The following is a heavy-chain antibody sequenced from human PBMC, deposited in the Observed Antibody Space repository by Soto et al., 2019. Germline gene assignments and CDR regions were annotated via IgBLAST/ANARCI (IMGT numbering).Heavy chain of an antibody. Sequence: QVQLQESGPGLVKPSGTLSLTCAVSGGSISSSNWWSWVRQPPRKGLEWIGEIYHSGSTNYNPSLKSLVTISVDKSQHQFALQLSSVTAADTAVYYCARGTVDYYDSSGYSYYFDYWGQGTLVTVSS. V-gene: IGHV4-4*02. CDR3: ARGTVDYYDSSGYSYYFDY. J-gene: IGHJ4*02. D-gene: IGHD3-22*01. CDR2: IYHSGST. CDR1: GGSISSSNW.